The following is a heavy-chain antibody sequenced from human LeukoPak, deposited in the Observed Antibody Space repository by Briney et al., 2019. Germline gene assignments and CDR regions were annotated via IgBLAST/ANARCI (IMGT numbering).Heavy chain of an antibody. V-gene: IGHV4-34*01. J-gene: IGHJ3*02. Sequence: SETLSLTCTVSGGSISSYYWSWIRQPPGKGLEWIGEINHSGSTNYNPSLKSRVTISVDTSKNQFSLKLSSVTAADTAVYYCARVGRAGIVGATFAFDIWGQGTMVTVSS. CDR3: ARVGRAGIVGATFAFDI. CDR1: GGSISSYY. CDR2: INHSGST. D-gene: IGHD1-26*01.